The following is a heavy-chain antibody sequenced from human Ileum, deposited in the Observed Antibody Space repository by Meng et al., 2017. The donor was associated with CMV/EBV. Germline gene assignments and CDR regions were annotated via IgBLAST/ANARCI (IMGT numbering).Heavy chain of an antibody. CDR2: INPNSGGT. Sequence: ASVKVSCKASGYTFTGYYMHWVRQAPGQGLEWMGWINPNSGGTNYAQKFQGRVTMARDTYISTAYMELSRLRSDDTAVYYCAGQQLVPYGMDVWGQGTTVTVSS. CDR3: AGQQLVPYGMDV. V-gene: IGHV1-2*02. J-gene: IGHJ6*02. D-gene: IGHD6-13*01. CDR1: GYTFTGYY.